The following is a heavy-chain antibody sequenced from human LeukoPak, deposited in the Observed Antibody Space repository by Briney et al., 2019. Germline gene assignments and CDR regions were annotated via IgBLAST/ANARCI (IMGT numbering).Heavy chain of an antibody. J-gene: IGHJ6*02. CDR3: AKDIDDADYYYYGMDV. CDR1: GFIFNNKA. D-gene: IGHD3-3*01. V-gene: IGHV3-43*02. Sequence: GGSLRLSCAASGFIFNNKAKHWVVQVPGRGLGGVLVFNGDAGSTYYADSVKGRFTISRDDSKNSLYLQMNSLRTEDTALYYCAKDIDDADYYYYGMDVWGQGTPVTVSS. CDR2: FNGDAGST.